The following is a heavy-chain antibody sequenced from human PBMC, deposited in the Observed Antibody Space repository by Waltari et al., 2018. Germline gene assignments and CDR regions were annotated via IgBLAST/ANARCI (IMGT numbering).Heavy chain of an antibody. CDR1: GFTFSSNW. V-gene: IGHV3-7*01. D-gene: IGHD3-16*01. CDR2: IKQDGSEK. Sequence: EVQLVESGGGLVQPGGSLRLSCAASGFTFSSNWVSWVRQAPGKGTEWGASIKQDGSEKYYVDSVKGRFTISRDNARGSLYLQMNSLRADDTAIYYCARAYDWGQGTLVTVSS. CDR3: ARAYD. J-gene: IGHJ4*02.